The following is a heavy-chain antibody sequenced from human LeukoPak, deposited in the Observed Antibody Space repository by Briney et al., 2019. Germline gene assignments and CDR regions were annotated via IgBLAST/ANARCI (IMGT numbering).Heavy chain of an antibody. Sequence: SETLSLTCAVYGGSFSGYYWSWIRQPPGKGLEWIGEINHSGSTNYNPSLKSRVTISVDTSKNQFSLKLSSVTAADTAVYHCASLVPGYSSAQDAFDIWGQGTMVTVSS. D-gene: IGHD6-19*01. CDR2: INHSGST. J-gene: IGHJ3*02. V-gene: IGHV4-34*01. CDR3: ASLVPGYSSAQDAFDI. CDR1: GGSFSGYY.